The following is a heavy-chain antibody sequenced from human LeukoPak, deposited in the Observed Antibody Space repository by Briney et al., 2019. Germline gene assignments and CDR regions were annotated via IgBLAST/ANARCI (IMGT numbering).Heavy chain of an antibody. V-gene: IGHV4-39*07. CDR1: GGSISSSSYY. D-gene: IGHD6-19*01. CDR3: ARDLGRAVAGAFDY. J-gene: IGHJ4*02. Sequence: SETLSLTCTVSGGSISSSSYYWGWIRQPPGKGLEWIGSTYYSGSTYYNPSLRSRVTISVDTSKNQFSLKLSSVTAADTAVYYCARDLGRAVAGAFDYWGQGTLVTVSS. CDR2: TYYSGST.